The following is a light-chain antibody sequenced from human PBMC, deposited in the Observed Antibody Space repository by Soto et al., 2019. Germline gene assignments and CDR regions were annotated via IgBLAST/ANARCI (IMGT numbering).Light chain of an antibody. J-gene: IGLJ1*01. CDR2: EVS. V-gene: IGLV2-14*01. Sequence: QSALTQPASVSRSPGQSITISCTGSSSDIGGYKYVSWYQQHPGKAPKLIIYEVSSRPSRVSNRFSGSKSGNTASLTISGLQADDEADYHCGSFTGGITPYVFGTGTKVTVL. CDR3: GSFTGGITPYV. CDR1: SSDIGGYKY.